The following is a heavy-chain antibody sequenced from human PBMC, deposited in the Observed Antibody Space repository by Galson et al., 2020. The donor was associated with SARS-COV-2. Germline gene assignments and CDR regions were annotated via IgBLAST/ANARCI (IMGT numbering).Heavy chain of an antibody. D-gene: IGHD3-22*01. CDR1: GYYFLGYD. CDR2: MNPNTGNT. V-gene: IGHV1-8*01. Sequence: ASVKVSCKASGYYFLGYDINWVRQATGQGLEYMGWMNPNTGNTGYTQKFQGRVTMTRDTSIRTAYMELSSLRSDDTAIYYCAMRGDYDVISWGQGTLVPVSS. CDR3: AMRGDYDVIS. J-gene: IGHJ5*02.